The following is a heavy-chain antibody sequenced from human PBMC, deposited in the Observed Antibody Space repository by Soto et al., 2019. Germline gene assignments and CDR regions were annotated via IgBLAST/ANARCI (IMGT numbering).Heavy chain of an antibody. CDR2: IRSKANSYAT. J-gene: IGHJ4*02. Sequence: GGSLILSCAASGFTFSGSAMHWVRQASGKGLEWVGRIRSKANSYATAYAASVKGRFTISRDDSKNTAYLQMNSLKTEDTAVYYCTRPAYYDILTGPDWGQGTLVTVSS. D-gene: IGHD3-9*01. V-gene: IGHV3-73*01. CDR1: GFTFSGSA. CDR3: TRPAYYDILTGPD.